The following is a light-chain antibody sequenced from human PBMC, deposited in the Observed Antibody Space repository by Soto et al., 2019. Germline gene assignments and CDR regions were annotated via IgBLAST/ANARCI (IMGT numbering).Light chain of an antibody. Sequence: AIQMTQSPSSLSASAGDSVTITCRASQGIRSDLSWYQQMPGKAPKLLIYDASRLETGVPSRFLGSGSGTDFSLTIRGLQPEDFATYFCLQHYNYPRTFGQGTRLEIK. J-gene: IGKJ2*01. CDR3: LQHYNYPRT. V-gene: IGKV1-6*01. CDR1: QGIRSD. CDR2: DAS.